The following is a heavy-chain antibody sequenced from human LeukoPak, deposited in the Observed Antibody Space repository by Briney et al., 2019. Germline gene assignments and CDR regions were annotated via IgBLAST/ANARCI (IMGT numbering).Heavy chain of an antibody. D-gene: IGHD3-16*01. Sequence: GGSLRLSCAASGFTFSSYGVHWVRQAPGKGLDWVAVISYDGSRKYYADSVKGRFTISRDNSKNTLYLQMDSLRGEDTAVYYCARAVLGGFDYWGQGTLVTVSS. J-gene: IGHJ4*02. CDR3: ARAVLGGFDY. V-gene: IGHV3-30*03. CDR2: ISYDGSRK. CDR1: GFTFSSYG.